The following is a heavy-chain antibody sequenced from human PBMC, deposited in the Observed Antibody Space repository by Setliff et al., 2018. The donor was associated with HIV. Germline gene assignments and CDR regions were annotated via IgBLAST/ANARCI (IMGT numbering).Heavy chain of an antibody. J-gene: IGHJ3*02. Sequence: SETLSLTCIVSGDSISSTNYYWGWIRQPPGKGLECIGTINYSGNTFHNPSLESRLSISVDTSNNQFSLKLSSVTAADTAVYYCARLSDDRYYYDSSGYRGFDIWGQGTKVTVSS. D-gene: IGHD3-22*01. CDR3: ARLSDDRYYYDSSGYRGFDI. CDR1: GDSISSTNYY. CDR2: INYSGNT. V-gene: IGHV4-39*01.